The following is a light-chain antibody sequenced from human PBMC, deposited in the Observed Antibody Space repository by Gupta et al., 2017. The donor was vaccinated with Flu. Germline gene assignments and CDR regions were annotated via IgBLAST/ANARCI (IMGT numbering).Light chain of an antibody. J-gene: IGKJ4*01. CDR1: QSVSSY. V-gene: IGKV3-11*01. CDR3: QQRINWPLT. CDR2: DAS. Sequence: EIVLTQSPATLSLSPGERATLSCRASQSVSSYIAWYQQKPGQAPRLLIYDASNRATGIPARFSGSGSGTDFTLAINSLEPEDFAVYYCQQRINWPLTFGGGTKVEIK.